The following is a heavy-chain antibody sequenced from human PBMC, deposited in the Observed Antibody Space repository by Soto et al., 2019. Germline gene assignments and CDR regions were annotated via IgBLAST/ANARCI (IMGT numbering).Heavy chain of an antibody. CDR3: ASSRYCGGKCCCANLDVFSF. D-gene: IGHD2-21*01. CDR2: INHSGST. CDR1: GESFSAYY. Sequence: SETLSLTCAVSGESFSAYYWSWIRQPPGKGLEWIGEINHSGSTNYNPSLKSRVTISIDTSNYQFSLKLTSLTAADTAVYYCASSRYCGGKCCCANLDVFSFWGQGTMVT. V-gene: IGHV4-34*01. J-gene: IGHJ3*01.